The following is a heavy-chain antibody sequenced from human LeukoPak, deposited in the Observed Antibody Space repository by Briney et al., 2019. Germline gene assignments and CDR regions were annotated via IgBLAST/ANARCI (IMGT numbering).Heavy chain of an antibody. Sequence: GGPLRLSCAASGFTFSSYAMHWVRQAPGKGLEYVSAISSNGGSTYYANSVKGRFTISRDNSKNTLYLQMGSLRAEDMAVYYCARGDDFPDYWGQGTLVTVSS. D-gene: IGHD3/OR15-3a*01. CDR1: GFTFSSYA. CDR3: ARGDDFPDY. V-gene: IGHV3-64*01. J-gene: IGHJ4*02. CDR2: ISSNGGST.